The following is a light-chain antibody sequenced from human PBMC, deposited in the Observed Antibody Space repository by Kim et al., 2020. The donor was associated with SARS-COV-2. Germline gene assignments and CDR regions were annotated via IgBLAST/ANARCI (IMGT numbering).Light chain of an antibody. V-gene: IGKV1-17*01. CDR1: QTIGSD. CDR2: GAS. Sequence: ASVGDRVTITCRASQTIGSDLGWYQQSPGRAPKRLIYGASSLQSGVPSRFSGSGSGTEFTLTINSLQPDDFATYFCLQHRTYPFTFGQGTRLEIK. J-gene: IGKJ5*01. CDR3: LQHRTYPFT.